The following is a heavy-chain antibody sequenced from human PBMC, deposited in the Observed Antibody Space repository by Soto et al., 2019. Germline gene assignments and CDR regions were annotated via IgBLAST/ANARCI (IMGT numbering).Heavy chain of an antibody. CDR1: GYTFTSYG. Sequence: ASVKVSCKASGYTFTSYGISWVRQAPGQGLEWMGWISAYNGNTNYAQKLQGRVTMTTDTSTSTAYMELRSLRSDDTAVYYCARGDSVRIAASACAFDIWGQGIMVTVSS. D-gene: IGHD6-13*01. CDR3: ARGDSVRIAASACAFDI. CDR2: ISAYNGNT. V-gene: IGHV1-18*01. J-gene: IGHJ3*02.